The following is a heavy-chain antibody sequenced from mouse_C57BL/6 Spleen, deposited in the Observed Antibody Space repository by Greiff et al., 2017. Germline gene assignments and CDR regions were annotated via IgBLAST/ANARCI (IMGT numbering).Heavy chain of an antibody. CDR3: AREEAYGSREGFAY. CDR2: IDPSDSET. CDR1: GYTFTSYW. V-gene: IGHV1-52*01. Sequence: VQLKQPGAELVRPGSSVKLSCKASGYTFTSYWMHWVKQRPIQGLEWIGNIDPSDSETHYNQKFKDKATLTVDKSSSTAYMQLSILTSEDSAVYYCAREEAYGSREGFAYWGQGTLVTVSA. D-gene: IGHD1-1*01. J-gene: IGHJ3*01.